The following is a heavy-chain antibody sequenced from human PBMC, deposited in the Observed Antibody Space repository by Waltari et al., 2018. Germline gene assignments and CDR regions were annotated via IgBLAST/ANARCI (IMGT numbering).Heavy chain of an antibody. J-gene: IGHJ4*02. CDR1: GASISSGAFF. D-gene: IGHD2-21*02. CDR2: IYHIGTT. Sequence: QVQLQASGPGLVKPSQTLSLTCTVFGASISSGAFFWSWIRQPPGQGLEWLGCIYHIGTTFYKSSLKSRLALSIETSKNQFSLRLASVTAADTAVYYCAREIPSWSSVTAPDADFWGQGTLVTVSS. V-gene: IGHV4-30-4*01. CDR3: AREIPSWSSVTAPDADF.